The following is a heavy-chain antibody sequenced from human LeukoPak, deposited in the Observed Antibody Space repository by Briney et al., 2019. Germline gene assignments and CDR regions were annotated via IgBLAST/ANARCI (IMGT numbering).Heavy chain of an antibody. CDR2: ISPSSHYI. CDR3: AKVFGLPADNYFDY. D-gene: IGHD2-2*01. V-gene: IGHV3-21*04. Sequence: GGSLRLSCAGSGFTFSNYSINRVRQAPGKGLEWVSSISPSSHYIYYADSVRGRFTISRDNARNSLYLQMNSLRAEDTAVYYCAKVFGLPADNYFDYWGQGTLVTVSS. J-gene: IGHJ4*02. CDR1: GFTFSNYS.